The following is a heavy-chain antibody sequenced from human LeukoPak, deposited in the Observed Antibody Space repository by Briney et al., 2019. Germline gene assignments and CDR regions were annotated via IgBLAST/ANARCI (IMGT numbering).Heavy chain of an antibody. D-gene: IGHD6-13*01. CDR3: AIVLAQQQGY. Sequence: PGGSLRLSCAASGFSFSTYWMHWVRQAPGKGLVWVSHINSDWRNTNYADSVTGRFTISRDNAKNTLYLQLNRLRAEDTAVNYCAIVLAQQQGYWGQGTQVTVSS. CDR1: GFSFSTYW. V-gene: IGHV3-74*01. J-gene: IGHJ4*02. CDR2: INSDWRNT.